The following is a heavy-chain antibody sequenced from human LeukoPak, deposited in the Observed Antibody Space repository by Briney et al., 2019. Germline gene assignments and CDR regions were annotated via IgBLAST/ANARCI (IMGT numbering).Heavy chain of an antibody. Sequence: PGGSLRLSCAASGFTFSSYSMNWVRQAPGKGLEWVSFISSSRSYIYYADSVKGRFTISRDNAKNSLYLQMNSLRAEDTAVYYCARGGSYLSAFDIWGQGTMVTVSS. CDR3: ARGGSYLSAFDI. CDR1: GFTFSSYS. V-gene: IGHV3-21*01. J-gene: IGHJ3*02. CDR2: ISSSRSYI. D-gene: IGHD1-26*01.